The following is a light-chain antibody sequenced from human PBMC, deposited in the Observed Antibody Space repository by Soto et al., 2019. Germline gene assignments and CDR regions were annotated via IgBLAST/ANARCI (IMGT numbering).Light chain of an antibody. J-gene: IGKJ2*01. CDR1: QSVSSN. Sequence: EIVMTQSPATLSVSPGERATLSCRASQSVSSNLVWYQQKPGQAPRLLIYGASTRATGIPARFSGSGSGTEFTLTISSLQSEDFAVCYCQQYNNWPYTFGQGTKLEIK. CDR2: GAS. CDR3: QQYNNWPYT. V-gene: IGKV3-15*01.